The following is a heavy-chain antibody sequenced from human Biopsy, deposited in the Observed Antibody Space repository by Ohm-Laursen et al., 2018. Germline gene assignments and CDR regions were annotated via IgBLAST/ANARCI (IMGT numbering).Heavy chain of an antibody. J-gene: IGHJ4*02. Sequence: ASSVKVSCKASGGTFSNYAISWVRQAPGEGLEWMGGIIAVYGLVNYAPKFQGRVSITADKSTTTAYMELSNLKSEDTAVYYCATPFQYYDSWGGYPPFDHWGQGTLVTVSS. CDR3: ATPFQYYDSWGGYPPFDH. V-gene: IGHV1-69*17. CDR2: IIAVYGLV. D-gene: IGHD3-3*01. CDR1: GGTFSNYA.